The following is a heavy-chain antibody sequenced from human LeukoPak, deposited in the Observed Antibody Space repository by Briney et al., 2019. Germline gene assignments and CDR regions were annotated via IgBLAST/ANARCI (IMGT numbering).Heavy chain of an antibody. CDR3: AKDSSRCGGDCPGYFDY. CDR1: GFTFSTYY. J-gene: IGHJ4*02. Sequence: GGSLRFSCAASGFTFSTYYMTWVRQAPGKGLEWVAGIKQDGSENYYVDSVKGRFTISRDNSMDTLYLQMNSLRPEDTAVYYCAKDSSRCGGDCPGYFDYWGQGTLVTVSS. D-gene: IGHD2-21*02. CDR2: IKQDGSEN. V-gene: IGHV3-7*03.